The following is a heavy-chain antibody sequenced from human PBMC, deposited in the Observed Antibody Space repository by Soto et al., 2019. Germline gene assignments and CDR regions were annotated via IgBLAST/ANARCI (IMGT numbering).Heavy chain of an antibody. CDR3: AKDRLHDFWSGYHPTYFDY. CDR2: ISYDGSNK. J-gene: IGHJ4*02. V-gene: IGHV3-30*18. Sequence: QVQLVESGGGVVQPGRSLRLSCAASGFTFSSYGMHWVRQAPGKGLEWVAVISYDGSNKYYADSVKGRFTISRDNSKNTLYLQMNSLRAEDTAVYYCAKDRLHDFWSGYHPTYFDYWGQGTLVTVSS. D-gene: IGHD3-3*01. CDR1: GFTFSSYG.